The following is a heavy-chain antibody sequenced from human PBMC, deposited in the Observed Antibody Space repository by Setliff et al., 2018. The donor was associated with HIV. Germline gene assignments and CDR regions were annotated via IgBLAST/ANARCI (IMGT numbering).Heavy chain of an antibody. CDR1: GFTFSTYW. CDR2: IKADGSEK. V-gene: IGHV3-7*03. Sequence: GGSLRLSCAASGFTFSTYWMNWVRQAPGKGLEWVANIKADGSEKYYVDSVKGRFTISRDNVKNTLYLQMNSLGADDTAVYYCAKLTRYDSTWYDAEYCQQWGQGTLVTVSS. D-gene: IGHD6-13*01. CDR3: AKLTRYDSTWYDAEYCQQ. J-gene: IGHJ1*01.